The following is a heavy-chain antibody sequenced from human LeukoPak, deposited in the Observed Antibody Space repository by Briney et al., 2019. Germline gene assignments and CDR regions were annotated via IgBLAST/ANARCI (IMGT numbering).Heavy chain of an antibody. D-gene: IGHD6-6*01. CDR3: ARGGQLVRSDWFDP. CDR1: GDSFSSNSAA. J-gene: IGHJ5*02. CDR2: TYYRSKWYN. Sequence: SQTLSLTCALSGDSFSSNSAAWNWIRQSPSRGLEWLGRTYYRSKWYNDYAVSVKSRITINPDTSKNQFSLQLNSVTPEDTAVYYCARGGQLVRSDWFDPWGQGTLVTVSS. V-gene: IGHV6-1*01.